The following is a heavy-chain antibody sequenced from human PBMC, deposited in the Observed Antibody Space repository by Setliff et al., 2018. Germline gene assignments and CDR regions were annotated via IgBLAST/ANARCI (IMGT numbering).Heavy chain of an antibody. Sequence: ASVKVSCKASGYTLINYGISWVRQAPGQGLEWMGWINPNSGGTNYAQKFQGRVTMTRDTSISTAYMELSRLRSDDTTVYYCARGSLYYGSGSYYTTEYFQHWGQGTLVTVSS. CDR3: ARGSLYYGSGSYYTTEYFQH. V-gene: IGHV1-2*02. CDR2: INPNSGGT. CDR1: GYTLINYG. J-gene: IGHJ1*01. D-gene: IGHD3-10*01.